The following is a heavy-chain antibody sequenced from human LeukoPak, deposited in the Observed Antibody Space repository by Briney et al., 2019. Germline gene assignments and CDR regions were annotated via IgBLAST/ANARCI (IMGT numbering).Heavy chain of an antibody. CDR3: ARDNSVGDNAWWFDP. CDR1: GYTFTSYY. CDR2: INPTGGST. Sequence: ASVKVSCKASGYTFTSYYMRWVRQAPGQGLEWMGLINPTGGSTGYAQKFQGRVTMTRDMSTSTDYMELSSLRSEDTAIYYCARDNSVGDNAWWFDPWGQGTLVTVSS. D-gene: IGHD1-26*01. V-gene: IGHV1-46*01. J-gene: IGHJ5*02.